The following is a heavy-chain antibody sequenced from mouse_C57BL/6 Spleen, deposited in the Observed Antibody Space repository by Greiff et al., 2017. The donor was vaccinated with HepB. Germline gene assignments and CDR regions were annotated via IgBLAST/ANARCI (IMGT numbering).Heavy chain of an antibody. V-gene: IGHV5-9*01. D-gene: IGHD2-4*01. J-gene: IGHJ3*01. Sequence: EVQVVESGGGLVKPGGSLKLSCAASGFTFSSYTMSWVRQTPEKRLEWVATISGGGGNTYYPDSVKGRFTISRDNAKNTLYLQMSSLRSEDTALYYCARHEDYDYFAWFAYWGQGTLVTVSA. CDR1: GFTFSSYT. CDR2: ISGGGGNT. CDR3: ARHEDYDYFAWFAY.